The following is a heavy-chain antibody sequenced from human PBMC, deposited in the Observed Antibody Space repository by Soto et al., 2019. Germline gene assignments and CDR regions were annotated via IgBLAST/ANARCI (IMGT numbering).Heavy chain of an antibody. CDR1: GDSVNRSRYY. D-gene: IGHD3-22*01. Sequence: SETLTLTCTVSGDSVNRSRYYWGWIRQPPGKGLEWIGSIYYSGSTYYNPSLKSRITISIDTSKNQFSLNMNSMTAADTAVYYCATEGGVVDANWFGPWGQGTLVTVS. CDR2: IYYSGST. J-gene: IGHJ5*02. V-gene: IGHV4-39*02. CDR3: ATEGGVVDANWFGP.